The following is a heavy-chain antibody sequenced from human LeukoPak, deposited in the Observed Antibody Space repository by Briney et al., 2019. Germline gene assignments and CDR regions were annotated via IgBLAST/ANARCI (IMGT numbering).Heavy chain of an antibody. CDR2: IYYRGNT. D-gene: IGHD1-26*01. CDR3: AREKPYYNSRSSYFDF. J-gene: IGHJ4*02. CDR1: GSSISNHY. Sequence: PSETLSLTCTVSGSSISNHYWSWIRQSPGKGLEWIGYIYYRGNTNYNPSLRSRVTISVDTSKNQFSLKLSSLTAADTAVYFCAREKPYYNSRSSYFDFWGQGTLVTVSS. V-gene: IGHV4-59*11.